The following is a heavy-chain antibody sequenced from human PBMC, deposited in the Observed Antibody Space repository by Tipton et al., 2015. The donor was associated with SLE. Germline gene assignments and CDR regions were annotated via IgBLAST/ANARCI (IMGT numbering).Heavy chain of an antibody. V-gene: IGHV4-39*07. J-gene: IGHJ6*03. Sequence: TLSLTCTVSGGSISSSSYYWGWIRQPPGKGLEWIGSIYYSGSTYYNPSLKSRVTIPVDTSKNQFSLKLSSVTAADTAVYYCARRGYDYYYYYYMDVWGKGTAVTVSS. CDR1: GGSISSSSYY. CDR3: ARRGYDYYYYYYMDV. D-gene: IGHD5-12*01. CDR2: IYYSGST.